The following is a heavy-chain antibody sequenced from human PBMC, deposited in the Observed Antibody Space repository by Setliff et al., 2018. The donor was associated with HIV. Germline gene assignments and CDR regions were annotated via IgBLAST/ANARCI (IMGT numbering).Heavy chain of an antibody. J-gene: IGHJ4*02. V-gene: IGHV4-34*01. CDR2: INHNGGT. D-gene: IGHD3-3*01. CDR3: ARGSYRGSGFFVRYFDF. CDR1: GGSFISYY. Sequence: SETLSLTCAVYGGSFISYYWTWIRQAPGKDLEWIGEINHNGGTNYNPSLKSRVTISVDRSKNQFFLRLTSVTAADTAVYYCARGSYRGSGFFVRYFDFWGQGSLVTVSS.